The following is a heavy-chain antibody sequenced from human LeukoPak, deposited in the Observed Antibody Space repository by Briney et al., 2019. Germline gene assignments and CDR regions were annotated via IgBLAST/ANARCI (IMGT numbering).Heavy chain of an antibody. D-gene: IGHD1-7*01. Sequence: SETLSLTCTVSGGSISRYYWSWIRQPPGKGLEWIGYIYYSGSTNYNPSLKSRVTISVDTSKNQFSLKLSSVTAADTAVYYCERGSESASHCLGTTFDYWGQGTLVTVSS. CDR1: GGSISRYY. CDR2: IYYSGST. J-gene: IGHJ4*02. V-gene: IGHV4-59*01. CDR3: ERGSESASHCLGTTFDY.